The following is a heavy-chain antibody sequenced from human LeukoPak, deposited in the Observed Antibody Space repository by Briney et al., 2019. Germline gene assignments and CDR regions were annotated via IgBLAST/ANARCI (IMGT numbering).Heavy chain of an antibody. CDR3: ARRPSYDFWSGYYGVDGLDI. CDR2: IYPGDSDT. V-gene: IGHV5-51*01. Sequence: GGSLRLSCAASGFTFSSYAMSWVRQMPGKGLEWMGIIYPGDSDTRYSPSFQGQVTISADKSISTAYLQWSSLKASDTAMYYCARRPSYDFWSGYYGVDGLDIWGQGTMVTVSS. D-gene: IGHD3-3*01. CDR1: GFTFSSYA. J-gene: IGHJ3*02.